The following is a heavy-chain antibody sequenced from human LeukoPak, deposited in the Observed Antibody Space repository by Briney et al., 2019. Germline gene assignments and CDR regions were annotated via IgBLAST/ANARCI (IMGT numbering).Heavy chain of an antibody. CDR1: GFTFSDHY. J-gene: IGHJ4*02. V-gene: IGHV3-72*01. CDR2: IRKKTYSYTT. Sequence: GGSLRLSCEASGFTFSDHYMDWVRQAPGKGLEWVGRIRKKTYSYTTEYVASVKGRFTISRDDSKNSLYLQMNSLKTEDTAVYYCPRASGINWNDHYIDYWGQGTLVTVSS. CDR3: PRASGINWNDHYIDY. D-gene: IGHD1-1*01.